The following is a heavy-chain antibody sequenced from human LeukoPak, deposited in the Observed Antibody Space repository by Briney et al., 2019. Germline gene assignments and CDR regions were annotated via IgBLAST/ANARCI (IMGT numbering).Heavy chain of an antibody. D-gene: IGHD6-13*01. Sequence: PGGSLRLSCAASGFTFSSYGMHWVRQAPRKGLEWVALIRYDGSNKYYADSVKGRFTISRDNSKNTLYLQMNSLRAEDTAVYYCAKDKTAAGRPPTNLDYWGQGTLVTVSS. V-gene: IGHV3-30*02. CDR3: AKDKTAAGRPPTNLDY. J-gene: IGHJ4*02. CDR2: IRYDGSNK. CDR1: GFTFSSYG.